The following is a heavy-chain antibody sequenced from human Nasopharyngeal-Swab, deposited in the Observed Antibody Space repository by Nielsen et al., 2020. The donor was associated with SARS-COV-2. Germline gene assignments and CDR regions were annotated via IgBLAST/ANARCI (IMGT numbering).Heavy chain of an antibody. V-gene: IGHV4-34*01. CDR2: INHSGST. Sequence: PGKGLEWIGEINHSGSTNYNPSLKSRVTISVDTSKNRFSLKLSSVTAADTAVYYCARLQITMIVVVITRGWFDPWGQGTLVTVSS. CDR3: ARLQITMIVVVITRGWFDP. D-gene: IGHD3-22*01. J-gene: IGHJ5*02.